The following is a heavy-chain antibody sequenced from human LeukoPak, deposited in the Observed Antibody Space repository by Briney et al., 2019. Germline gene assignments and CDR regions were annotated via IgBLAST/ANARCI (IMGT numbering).Heavy chain of an antibody. V-gene: IGHV5-10-1*01. CDR3: GYCSSTSCYENWFDP. CDR2: IDPSDSYT. Sequence: GESLKISCKGSGYSFTSHWISWVRQMPGKGLEWMGRIDPSDSYTNYSPSFQGHVTISADKSISTAYLQWSSLKASDTAMYYCGYCSSTSCYENWFDPWGQGTLVTVSS. J-gene: IGHJ5*02. CDR1: GYSFTSHW. D-gene: IGHD2-2*01.